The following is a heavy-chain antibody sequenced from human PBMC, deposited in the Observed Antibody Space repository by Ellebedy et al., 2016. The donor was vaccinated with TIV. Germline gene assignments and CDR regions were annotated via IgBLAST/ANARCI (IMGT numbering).Heavy chain of an antibody. CDR2: IVVGSGNT. J-gene: IGHJ3*02. Sequence: AASVKVSCKASGITFTSSAMQWVRQARGQRLEWIGWIVVGSGNTNYAQKFQERVTITRDKSTSTAYMELSSLRSEDTAVYYCAATSGSYRSMLLAGPLDDAFDIWGQGTMVTVSS. CDR1: GITFTSSA. CDR3: AATSGSYRSMLLAGPLDDAFDI. V-gene: IGHV1-58*02. D-gene: IGHD1-26*01.